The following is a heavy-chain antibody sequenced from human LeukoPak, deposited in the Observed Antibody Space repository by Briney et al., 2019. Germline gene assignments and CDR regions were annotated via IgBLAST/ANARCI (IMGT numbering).Heavy chain of an antibody. V-gene: IGHV1-46*02. CDR2: INTGSGST. CDR3: TRGSSAMVTMDV. J-gene: IGHJ6*04. Sequence: GASVKVSCKASGYNFNNYYMHWVRQAPGQGLEWMGIINTGSGSTSYAQRFQGRVTLTRDTSTRTVYMELTSLRSDDTGVFYCTRGSSAMVTMDVWGTGTTVTVSS. CDR1: GYNFNNYY. D-gene: IGHD5-18*01.